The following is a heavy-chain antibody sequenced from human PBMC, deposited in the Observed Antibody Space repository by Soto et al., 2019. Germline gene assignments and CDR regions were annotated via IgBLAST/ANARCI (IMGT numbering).Heavy chain of an antibody. D-gene: IGHD2-15*01. J-gene: IGHJ4*02. CDR2: IKQDGSDI. Sequence: PGGSLRLSCAASGFTFSRYLMTWVRQAPGKGLEWVANIKQDGSDIYYVDSVKGRFTISRDNAENSLYLQMNSLRAEDTAVYYCGIDPVCSGGSWNYYRGKGTLVTV. CDR1: GFTFSRYL. CDR3: GIDPVCSGGSWNYY. V-gene: IGHV3-7*01.